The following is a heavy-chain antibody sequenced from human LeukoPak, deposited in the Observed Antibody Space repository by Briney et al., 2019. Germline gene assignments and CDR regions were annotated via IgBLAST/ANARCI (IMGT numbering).Heavy chain of an antibody. D-gene: IGHD6-13*01. CDR3: ASHSYSSSFDN. CDR1: EYNFTSYW. CDR2: IYPGDSDT. J-gene: IGHJ4*02. V-gene: IGHV5-51*01. Sequence: GESLKISCKGSEYNFTSYWIAWVRQMPGKGLEWMGIIYPGDSDTRYSPSFQGQVTISADKSISTAYLQWSSLRASDTAIYYCASHSYSSSFDNWGQGTLVTVSS.